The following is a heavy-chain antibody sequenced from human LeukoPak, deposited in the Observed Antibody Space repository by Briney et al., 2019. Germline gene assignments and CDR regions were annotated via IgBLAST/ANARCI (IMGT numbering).Heavy chain of an antibody. Sequence: PSETLSLTCAVYGGSFSGYYWSWIRQPPGKGLEWIGEINHSGSTNYNPSLKSRVTISVDTSKNQFSLKLSSVTAADTAMYYCTRANGYGLIDYWGQGTLVTVSS. D-gene: IGHD3-10*01. J-gene: IGHJ4*02. CDR2: INHSGST. CDR3: TRANGYGLIDY. CDR1: GGSFSGYY. V-gene: IGHV4-34*01.